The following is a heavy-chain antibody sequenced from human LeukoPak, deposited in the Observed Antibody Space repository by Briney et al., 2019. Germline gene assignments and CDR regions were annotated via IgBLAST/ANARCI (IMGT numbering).Heavy chain of an antibody. Sequence: SETLSLTCTVSGGSINSGSYYWSWTRRPAGKGLEWIGRFYISGSTNYNPSLKSRVTISVDTSKNQFSLKLSSVTAADTAVYYCAARGYIVVVPAAKGGGPDNYYYYMDVWGKGTTVTISS. CDR3: AARGYIVVVPAAKGGGPDNYYYYMDV. V-gene: IGHV4-61*02. CDR2: FYISGST. J-gene: IGHJ6*03. CDR1: GGSINSGSYY. D-gene: IGHD2-2*01.